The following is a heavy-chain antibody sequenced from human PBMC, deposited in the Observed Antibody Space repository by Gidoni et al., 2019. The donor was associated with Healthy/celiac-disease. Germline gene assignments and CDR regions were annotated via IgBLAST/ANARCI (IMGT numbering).Heavy chain of an antibody. CDR3: ARGSSLRFLEWLLRDDYFDY. CDR1: GLSFGSYA. CDR2: ISDDGSNK. J-gene: IGHJ4*02. Sequence: QVLLVESGGGVVQPGWALRLSRAASGLSFGSYAMAWVRQAPGKGLEWVAVISDDGSNKYYADSVKGRFTISRDNSKNTLYLQMNSLRAEDTAVYYCARGSSLRFLEWLLRDDYFDYWGQGTLVTVSS. D-gene: IGHD3-3*01. V-gene: IGHV3-30-3*01.